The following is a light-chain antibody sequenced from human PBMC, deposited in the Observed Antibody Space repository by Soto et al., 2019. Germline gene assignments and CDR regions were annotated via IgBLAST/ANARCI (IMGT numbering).Light chain of an antibody. CDR3: QNYNSVTWT. CDR2: DAS. V-gene: IGKV1-5*01. J-gene: IGKJ1*01. Sequence: DIELTQSPATLSASVGDRVTISCRASQSFSSWLAWYQQKPGRAPKLLIYDASSLESGVPSRFCGSGAGTEFTLTISSLQDDDVVTDYCQNYNSVTWTFGQGTKVDIK. CDR1: QSFSSW.